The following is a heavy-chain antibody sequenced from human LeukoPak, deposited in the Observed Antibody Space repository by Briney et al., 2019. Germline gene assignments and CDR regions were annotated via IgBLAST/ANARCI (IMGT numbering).Heavy chain of an antibody. CDR3: ARGGLDSSGYYYLFDY. V-gene: IGHV4-30-2*05. CDR2: IYHSGST. J-gene: IGHJ4*02. CDR1: GGSISSGGYS. D-gene: IGHD3-22*01. Sequence: SSETLSLTCAVSGGSISSGGYSWSWIRQPPGKGLEWIGYIYHSGSTYYNPSLKSRVTISVDTSKNQFSLKLSSVTAADTAVYYCARGGLDSSGYYYLFDYWGQGTLVTVSS.